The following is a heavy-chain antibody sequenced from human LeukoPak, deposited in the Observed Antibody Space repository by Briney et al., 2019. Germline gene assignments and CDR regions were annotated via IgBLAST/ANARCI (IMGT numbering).Heavy chain of an antibody. CDR3: ARGDYDFWSGYHY. Sequence: GGSLRLSCAASGFTFSNCWMHWVRQAPGKGLEWVSRIESDGSKTRYADSVKGRFTISRDDAKNSLYLQMNSLRAEDTAVYYCARGDYDFWSGYHYWGQGTLVTVSS. CDR1: GFTFSNCW. CDR2: IESDGSKT. V-gene: IGHV3-74*01. J-gene: IGHJ4*02. D-gene: IGHD3-3*01.